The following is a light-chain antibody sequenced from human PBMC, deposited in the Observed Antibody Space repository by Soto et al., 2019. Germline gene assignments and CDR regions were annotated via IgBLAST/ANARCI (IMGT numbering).Light chain of an antibody. Sequence: QSALTQPRSVSGSPGQSVTISCTGTSSDVGGYNYVSWYQQDPGKAPKLMIYDVSMRPSGVPDRFSGSKSGNTASLTISGLQAEDETDYYCCSYAGSSWVFGGGTQLTVL. CDR2: DVS. CDR3: CSYAGSSWV. CDR1: SSDVGGYNY. J-gene: IGLJ3*02. V-gene: IGLV2-11*01.